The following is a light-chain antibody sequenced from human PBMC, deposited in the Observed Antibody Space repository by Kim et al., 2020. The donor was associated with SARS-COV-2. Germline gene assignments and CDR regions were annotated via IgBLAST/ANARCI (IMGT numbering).Light chain of an antibody. CDR3: QHSHSKPPT. J-gene: IGKJ2*01. V-gene: IGKV1-39*01. CDR2: AAS. Sequence: ASVGDRVTISCRSSQNIGNYLNWYQQRPGKAPQLLIFAASNLQGGIPSRFSGSGSGTDFTLTSTSLQPEDQATYSCQHSHSKPPTCGQGTKLEI. CDR1: QNIGNY.